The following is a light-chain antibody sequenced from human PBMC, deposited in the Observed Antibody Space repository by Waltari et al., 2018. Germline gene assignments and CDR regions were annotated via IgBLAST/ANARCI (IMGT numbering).Light chain of an antibody. CDR1: SSNIGAGFA. Sequence: QSVLTQPPSVSGAPGQRVTISCTGSSSNIGAGFAVHWYHQLPGTAPKLLIYGNNNRPSGVPDRFSGSKSGTSASLAITGLQAEDEADYYCQSYGSDWVFGGGTKLTVL. J-gene: IGLJ3*02. CDR3: QSYGSDWV. V-gene: IGLV1-40*01. CDR2: GNN.